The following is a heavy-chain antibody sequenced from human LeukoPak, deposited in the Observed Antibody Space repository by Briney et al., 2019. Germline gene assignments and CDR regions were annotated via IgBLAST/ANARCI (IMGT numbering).Heavy chain of an antibody. Sequence: GGSLRLSCATSGFTFNDYGMSWVRQAPGKGLEWVSGLNWNGSATTYADSVKGRFTSSRDNTENSLYLQINSLRAEDTAFYYCARVAVGGNWFDTWGQGTLVTVSS. J-gene: IGHJ5*02. CDR3: ARVAVGGNWFDT. D-gene: IGHD6-19*01. CDR2: LNWNGSAT. V-gene: IGHV3-20*04. CDR1: GFTFNDYG.